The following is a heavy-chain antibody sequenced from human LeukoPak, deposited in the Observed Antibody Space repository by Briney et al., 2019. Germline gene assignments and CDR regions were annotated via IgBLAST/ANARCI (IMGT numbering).Heavy chain of an antibody. J-gene: IGHJ4*02. CDR3: VRERDYHDILTGPHPPCDY. CDR2: INHSGST. CDR1: GGSFSGYY. V-gene: IGHV4-34*01. Sequence: SETLSLTCAVYGGSFSGYYWSWIRQPPGKGLEWLGEINHSGSTNYNPSLKSRVTISVDTSKNQFSLKLNSVTAADTAVYFCVRERDYHDILTGPHPPCDYWGQGTLVTVSS. D-gene: IGHD3-9*01.